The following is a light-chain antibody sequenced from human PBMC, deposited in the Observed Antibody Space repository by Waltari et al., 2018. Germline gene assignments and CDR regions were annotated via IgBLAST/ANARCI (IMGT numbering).Light chain of an antibody. CDR2: AAS. J-gene: IGKJ3*01. CDR1: QSVGSY. CDR3: QHRGHWPPDAT. V-gene: IGKV3-11*01. Sequence: EIVLTQSPATLSLSPGERATLSCRASQSVGSYLAWYQQKPGQAPRLRIYAASNRATGTPARFSGSGSGTDFTLTINSLEPEDFAVYYCQHRGHWPPDATFGPGTKVDIK.